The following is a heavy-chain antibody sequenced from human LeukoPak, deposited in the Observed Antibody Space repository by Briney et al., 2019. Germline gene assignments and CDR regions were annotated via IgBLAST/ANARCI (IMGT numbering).Heavy chain of an antibody. CDR1: GFTFSSYG. CDR3: ARGSLYSSGWYDY. J-gene: IGHJ4*02. Sequence: GGSLRLSCAASGFTFSSYGMHWVRQAPXXXXXXVAVIWYDGSNKYYADSVKGRFTISRDNSKNTLYLQMNSLRAEDTAVYYCARGSLYSSGWYDYWGQGTLVTVSS. V-gene: IGHV3-33*01. CDR2: IWYDGSNK. D-gene: IGHD6-19*01.